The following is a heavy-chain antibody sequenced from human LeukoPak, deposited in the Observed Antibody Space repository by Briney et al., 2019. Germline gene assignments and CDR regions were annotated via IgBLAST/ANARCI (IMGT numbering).Heavy chain of an antibody. V-gene: IGHV4-39*07. CDR1: GGSISSSSYY. D-gene: IGHD5-18*01. Sequence: SETLSLTCTVSGGSISSSSYYWGWIRQPPGKGLEWIGEINHSGSTNYNPSLKSRVTISVDTSKNQFSLKLSSVTAADTAVYYCARFGRGGYSYGSPDYYMDVWGKGTTVTISS. CDR3: ARFGRGGYSYGSPDYYMDV. J-gene: IGHJ6*03. CDR2: INHSGST.